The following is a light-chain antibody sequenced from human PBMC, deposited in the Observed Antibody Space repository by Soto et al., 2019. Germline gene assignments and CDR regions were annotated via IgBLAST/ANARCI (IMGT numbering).Light chain of an antibody. V-gene: IGKV3-15*01. CDR3: QQYNKWPPWT. J-gene: IGKJ1*01. Sequence: MTQSPSTLSASVGDRVTISCRASQSVRSNLAWYQQKPGQAPRLLIYDASTRATGIPARFSGSGSGTEFTLTISSLQSEDLAVYYCQQYNKWPPWTFGQGTKVDIK. CDR2: DAS. CDR1: QSVRSN.